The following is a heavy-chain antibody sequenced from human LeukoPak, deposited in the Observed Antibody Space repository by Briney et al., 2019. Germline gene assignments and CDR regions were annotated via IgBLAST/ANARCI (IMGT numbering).Heavy chain of an antibody. CDR3: SKWELVGRSGTTAVDY. D-gene: IGHD1-1*01. CDR2: IPYDGSNK. V-gene: IGHV3-30*18. CDR1: GFTFSSYG. Sequence: PGRSLGLSCAASGFTFSSYGMHWVRQAPGKGLEWVAAIPYDGSNKYYADSVKGRFTIARDNSKNTLYLQMNSLRAEDTAVYYCSKWELVGRSGTTAVDYWGQGTLVTVSS. J-gene: IGHJ4*02.